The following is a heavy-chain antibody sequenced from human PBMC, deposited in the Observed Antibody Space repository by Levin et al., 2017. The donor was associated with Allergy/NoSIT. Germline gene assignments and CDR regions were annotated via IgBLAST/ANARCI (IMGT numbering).Heavy chain of an antibody. CDR2: IGGSGRTI. V-gene: IGHV3-48*01. J-gene: IGHJ3*02. CDR3: ARDYAHAFDI. CDR1: GFTFSSYS. Sequence: PSETLSLTCAASGFTFSSYSMNWVRQAPGKGLEWVSYIGGSGRTIDNADSVKGRFTISRDNAKNSLYLQMNSLRAEDTAVYYCARDYAHAFDIWGQGTLVTVSS. D-gene: IGHD3-16*01.